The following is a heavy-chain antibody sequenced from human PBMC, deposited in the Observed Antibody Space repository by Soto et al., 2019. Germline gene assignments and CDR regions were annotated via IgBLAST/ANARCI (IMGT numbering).Heavy chain of an antibody. D-gene: IGHD3-10*01. CDR3: AKRHASGQRGTWFDP. Sequence: EVQVLESGGGLVQPGGSLRLSCAASGFTFSSYAMTWVRQAPGKGLEWVSGISGSGSNTYYRDSVKGRFTISRDSSKNTLYLQMNNLRAEDTAVYYCAKRHASGQRGTWFDPWGQGTLVTVSS. CDR2: ISGSGSNT. CDR1: GFTFSSYA. V-gene: IGHV3-23*01. J-gene: IGHJ5*02.